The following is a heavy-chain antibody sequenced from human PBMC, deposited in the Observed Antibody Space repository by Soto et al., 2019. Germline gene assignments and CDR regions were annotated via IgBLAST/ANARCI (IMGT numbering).Heavy chain of an antibody. CDR3: ARAVSNVFDT. CDR2: IYYSGST. J-gene: IGHJ3*02. CDR1: DGSISSGGYY. Sequence: PSETLSLTCTVSDGSISSGGYYWTWIRQHPGKGLEWIGNIYYSGSTHYKPSLKRRVNISVDTSKSQFSLSLSSMTAADTGVYYCARAVSNVFDTWGQGTMVTVSS. D-gene: IGHD4-4*01. V-gene: IGHV4-31*03.